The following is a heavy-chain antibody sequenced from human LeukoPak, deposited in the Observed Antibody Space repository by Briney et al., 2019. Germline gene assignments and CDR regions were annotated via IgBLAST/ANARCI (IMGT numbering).Heavy chain of an antibody. J-gene: IGHJ4*02. V-gene: IGHV3-21*01. CDR3: ARLLVYGGGGEAFDY. Sequence: GGSLRLSCAASGFTFSSYSMNWVRQAPGKGLEWVSSISSSSSYIYYADSVKGRFTISGDNAKNSLYLQMNSLRAEDTAVYYCARLLVYGGGGEAFDYWGQGILVTVSS. D-gene: IGHD1-26*01. CDR2: ISSSSSYI. CDR1: GFTFSSYS.